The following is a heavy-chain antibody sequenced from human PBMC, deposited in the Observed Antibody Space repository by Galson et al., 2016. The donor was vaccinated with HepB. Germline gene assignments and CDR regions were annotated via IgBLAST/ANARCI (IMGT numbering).Heavy chain of an antibody. J-gene: IGHJ6*03. D-gene: IGHD4-11*01. CDR1: GFTFSDYY. CDR3: ARHGSNSYYYMYV. V-gene: IGHV3-11*06. CDR2: IASRRSYT. Sequence: SLRLSCAASGFTFSDYYMSWVRQAPGKGLEWVSSIASRRSYTNYADSVKGRFTISRDNARNSLYLQMDSLRAVDTAVYYCARHGSNSYYYMYVWGKGTTVTVSS.